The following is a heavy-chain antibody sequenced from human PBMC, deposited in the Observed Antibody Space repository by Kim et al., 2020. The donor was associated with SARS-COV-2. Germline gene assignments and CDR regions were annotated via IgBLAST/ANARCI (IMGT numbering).Heavy chain of an antibody. CDR3: TSKYYYDTSGYYSADW. Sequence: SETLSLTCTVSSHSTSSGYYWGWIRQSPGKGLEWIGSVHQSSMTYYNPSLRSRVTISIDTSKNQFSLRLNSVTAADTAVYYCTSKYYYDTSGYYSADWWGQGTLVTVSS. J-gene: IGHJ4*02. CDR1: SHSTSSGYY. V-gene: IGHV4-38-2*02. CDR2: VHQSSMT. D-gene: IGHD3-22*01.